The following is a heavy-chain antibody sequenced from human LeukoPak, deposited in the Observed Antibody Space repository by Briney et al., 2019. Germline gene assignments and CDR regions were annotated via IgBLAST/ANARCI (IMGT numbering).Heavy chain of an antibody. CDR1: GFIFSSDS. CDR3: AKGRGWEASYYYYYMDV. CDR2: IRYGGSNK. Sequence: GGCLRLSCAASGFIFSSDSMNSVRQAPGKGLGWVAFIRYGGSNKYYTDSVKGRFTISRDNSKTTLYLQMNSLRAEDTAVSYCAKGRGWEASYYYYYMDVWGKGTTVTISS. D-gene: IGHD1-26*01. V-gene: IGHV3-30*02. J-gene: IGHJ6*03.